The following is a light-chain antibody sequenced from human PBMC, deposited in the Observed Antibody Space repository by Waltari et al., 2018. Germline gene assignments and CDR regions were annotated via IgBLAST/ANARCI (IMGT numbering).Light chain of an antibody. Sequence: EIVMTQFTATLSVSPGERATLSCRASQSVRSNLAWYQQKPGQAPRLLIYAASTRATGIPASFSGSGAGTEFTLTISSLQSEDFAVYYCQQYNNWPLTFGGGTKVEIK. J-gene: IGKJ4*01. CDR2: AAS. CDR3: QQYNNWPLT. V-gene: IGKV3-15*01. CDR1: QSVRSN.